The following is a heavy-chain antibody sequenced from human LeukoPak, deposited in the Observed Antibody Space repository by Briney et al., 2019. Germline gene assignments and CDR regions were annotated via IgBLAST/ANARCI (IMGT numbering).Heavy chain of an antibody. CDR2: ISSSSSYI. CDR1: GFTFSSYS. CDR3: ARDESRFGMDV. V-gene: IGHV3-21*01. Sequence: GGSLRLSCAASGFTFSSYSMNWVRQAPGKGLEWVSSISSSSSYIYYADSVKGRFTISRDNAKNSLYLQKNSLRAEDTAVYYCARDESRFGMDVWGQGTAVTVSS. J-gene: IGHJ6*02.